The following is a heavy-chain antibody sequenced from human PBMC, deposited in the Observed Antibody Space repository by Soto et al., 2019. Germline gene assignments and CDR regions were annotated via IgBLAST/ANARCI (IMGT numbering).Heavy chain of an antibody. CDR3: AREVRVRDYYYYYMDV. CDR2: IYYSGST. V-gene: IGHV4-61*08. CDR1: GGSISSGGYY. Sequence: SETLSLTCTVSGGSISSGGYYWSWIRQHPGKGLEWIGYIYYSGSTNYNPSLKSRVTISVDTSKNQFSLKLSSVTAADTAVYYCAREVRVRDYYYYYMDVWGKGTTVTVSS. J-gene: IGHJ6*03. D-gene: IGHD3-22*01.